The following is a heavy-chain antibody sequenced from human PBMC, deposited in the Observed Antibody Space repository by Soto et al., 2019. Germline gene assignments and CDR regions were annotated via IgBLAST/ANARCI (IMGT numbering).Heavy chain of an antibody. D-gene: IGHD1-7*01. Sequence: ASVKVSCKASGYIFTRYGITWVRQAPGQGLEWVGWISAKNGNTNSGQKFQGRVTMTTDTSTSTAYVELRSLRSDDTAVYYCARDVDVGTHPTGDWFDSWGQGTLVTVSS. CDR1: GYIFTRYG. J-gene: IGHJ5*01. CDR2: ISAKNGNT. CDR3: ARDVDVGTHPTGDWFDS. V-gene: IGHV1-18*01.